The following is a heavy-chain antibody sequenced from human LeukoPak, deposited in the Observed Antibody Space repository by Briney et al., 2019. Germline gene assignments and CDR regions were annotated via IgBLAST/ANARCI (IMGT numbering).Heavy chain of an antibody. J-gene: IGHJ4*02. D-gene: IGHD3-22*01. Sequence: SETLSLTCTVSGGSISNYYWSWIRQPPGKGLEWIGYIYYSGSTNYNPSLKSRVTISVDTSKNQFSLKLSSVTAADTAVYYCARDSDYYDSSGYPYWGQGTLVTVSS. CDR2: IYYSGST. V-gene: IGHV4-59*12. CDR1: GGSISNYY. CDR3: ARDSDYYDSSGYPY.